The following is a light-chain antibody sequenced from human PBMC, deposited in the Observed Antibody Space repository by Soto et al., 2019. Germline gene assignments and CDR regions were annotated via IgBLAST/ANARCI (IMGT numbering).Light chain of an antibody. J-gene: IGKJ1*01. V-gene: IGKV1-39*01. CDR1: QTVTNY. Sequence: DIQMTQSPSSLSAAVGDRVTTTCRASQTVTNYLYWYHQRPGKAPKLLIHSTSTLQTEVPSRFSGSGSGTDFTLTIDSLQPEDFGTYYCQQSYSFPRTFGQGTKV. CDR2: STS. CDR3: QQSYSFPRT.